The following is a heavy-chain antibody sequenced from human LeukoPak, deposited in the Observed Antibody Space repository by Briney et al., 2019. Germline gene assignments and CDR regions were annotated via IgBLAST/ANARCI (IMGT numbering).Heavy chain of an antibody. CDR2: ISAYNGNT. CDR1: GYTFTSYG. V-gene: IGHV1-18*01. Sequence: ASVKVSCKASGYTFTSYGVRWVRQAPGQGLEWMGWISAYNGNTNSAQKVQGRVTLTTDTSTSTAYMELRSLRSDDTAVYYCARQVDPSMALPDYWGQGTLVTVSS. D-gene: IGHD5-18*01. CDR3: ARQVDPSMALPDY. J-gene: IGHJ4*02.